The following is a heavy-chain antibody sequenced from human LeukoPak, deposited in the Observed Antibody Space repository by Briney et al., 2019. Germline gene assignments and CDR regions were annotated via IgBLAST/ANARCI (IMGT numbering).Heavy chain of an antibody. D-gene: IGHD4-17*01. J-gene: IGHJ4*02. Sequence: GGSLRLSCAASGFIFSSYGMTWVRQAPGKGLEWVSAISGSGSGGSTYYADSVKGRFTISRDSSKNTLYLQMNSLRVEDTAVYYCAKATSVTTLFDYWGQGTLVTVSS. V-gene: IGHV3-23*01. CDR3: AKATSVTTLFDY. CDR1: GFIFSSYG. CDR2: ISGSGSGGST.